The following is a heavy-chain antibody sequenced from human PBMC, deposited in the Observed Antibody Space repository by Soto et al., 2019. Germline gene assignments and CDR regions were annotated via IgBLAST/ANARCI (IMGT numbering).Heavy chain of an antibody. D-gene: IGHD1-26*01. Sequence: GASVKVSCKASGGTFSSYAISWVRQAPGQGLEWMGGIIPIFGTANYAQKFQGRVTITADESTSTAYMELSSLRSEDTAVYYCAPVLVGATIGDGPDFDYWGQGTLVTVSS. J-gene: IGHJ4*02. CDR3: APVLVGATIGDGPDFDY. CDR2: IIPIFGTA. CDR1: GGTFSSYA. V-gene: IGHV1-69*13.